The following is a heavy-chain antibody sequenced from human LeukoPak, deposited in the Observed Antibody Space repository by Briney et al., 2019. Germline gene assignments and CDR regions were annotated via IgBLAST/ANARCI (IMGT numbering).Heavy chain of an antibody. V-gene: IGHV4-34*01. CDR1: GGSFSGYY. CDR2: INHSGST. Sequence: PSETLSLACAVYGGSFSGYYWSWIRQPPGKGLEWIGEINHSGSTNYNPSLKSRVTTSVDTSKNQFSLKLSSVTAADTAVYYCARRRTLRLPFDYWGQGTLVTVSS. J-gene: IGHJ4*02. CDR3: ARRRTLRLPFDY. D-gene: IGHD2-15*01.